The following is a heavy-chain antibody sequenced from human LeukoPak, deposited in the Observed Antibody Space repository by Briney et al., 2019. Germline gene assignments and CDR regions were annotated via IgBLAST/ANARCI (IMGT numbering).Heavy chain of an antibody. Sequence: GGSLRLSCAASGFTFSNYWMSWVRQAPGKGLEWVANIKYGEIEKYHVDSVKGRFTISRDNAKNSLYLQMNSLRAEDTAVYYCARDTGALVTHFDYWGQGTLVTVSS. V-gene: IGHV3-7*03. CDR3: ARDTGALVTHFDY. D-gene: IGHD5-18*01. J-gene: IGHJ4*02. CDR2: IKYGEIEK. CDR1: GFTFSNYW.